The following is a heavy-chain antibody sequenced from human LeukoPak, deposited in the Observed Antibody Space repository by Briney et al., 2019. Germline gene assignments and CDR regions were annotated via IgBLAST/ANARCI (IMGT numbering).Heavy chain of an antibody. Sequence: PGGSLRLSCAASGFTFSSYWRSWVRQAPGKGLEWVANIKQDGSEKYYVDSVKGRFTISRDNAKNSLYLQMNSLRAEDTAVYYCARDQPYSSGWYYYYYMDVWGKGTTVTVSS. CDR1: GFTFSSYW. D-gene: IGHD6-19*01. V-gene: IGHV3-7*01. CDR2: IKQDGSEK. J-gene: IGHJ6*03. CDR3: ARDQPYSSGWYYYYYMDV.